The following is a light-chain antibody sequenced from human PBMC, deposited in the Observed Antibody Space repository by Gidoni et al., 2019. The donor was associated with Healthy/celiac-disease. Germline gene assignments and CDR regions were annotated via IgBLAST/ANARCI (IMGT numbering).Light chain of an antibody. V-gene: IGKV1-9*01. CDR3: QQLNSYSYT. CDR2: AAS. CDR1: QCISSY. Sequence: DIQLTQSPSFLSASVGDRFTITCRASQCISSYLAWYQQKQGKAPKLLIYAASTLQSGVPSRFSGSGSGTEFTLTISSLQPEDFATYYCQQLNSYSYTFGQGTKLEIK. J-gene: IGKJ2*01.